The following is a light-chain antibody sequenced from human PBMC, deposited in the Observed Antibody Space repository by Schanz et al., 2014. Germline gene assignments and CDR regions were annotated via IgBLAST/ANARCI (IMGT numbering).Light chain of an antibody. J-gene: IGKJ1*01. V-gene: IGKV3-20*01. CDR1: QSVSSSY. CDR2: GTS. CDR3: QQYVESPGT. Sequence: EIVLTQSPGTLSLSPGERATLSCRASQSVSSSYLAWYQQKPGQAPRLLIYGTSNRASGIPERFSGSGSGRDFTLTISRLEAEDFAVYYCQQYVESPGTFGQGTRLEI.